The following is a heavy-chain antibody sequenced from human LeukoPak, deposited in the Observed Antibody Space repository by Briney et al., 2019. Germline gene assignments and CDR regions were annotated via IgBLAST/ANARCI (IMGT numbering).Heavy chain of an antibody. CDR1: GIVFSNTA. D-gene: IGHD6-19*01. V-gene: IGHV3-23*01. J-gene: IGHJ5*02. CDR3: GKDGGQYSSGPEFDP. CDR2: ISGGGERT. Sequence: GGSLRLSCAASGIVFSNTAMNWARQSPGRGLEWGSAISGGGERTFYADSVKGRFTISRDNSKNMVYLQMNSLRADDTAIYYCGKDGGQYSSGPEFDPRGQGALVTVSS.